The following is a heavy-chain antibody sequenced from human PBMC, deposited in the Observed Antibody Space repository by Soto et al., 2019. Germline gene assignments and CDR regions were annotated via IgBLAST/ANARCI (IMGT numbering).Heavy chain of an antibody. J-gene: IGHJ6*02. CDR3: ERGSKGRFLEWSLMDV. D-gene: IGHD3-3*01. CDR2: TYYRSKWYN. Sequence: SQTLSLTFAISWDRFSINSAALNWIRPSPSRGLEWLVRTYYRSKWYNDYAVSVKIRITINPDTSKNQFSLQLNSVTPEDTAVYYCERGSKGRFLEWSLMDVWGQGTTVTVSS. CDR1: WDRFSINSAA. V-gene: IGHV6-1*01.